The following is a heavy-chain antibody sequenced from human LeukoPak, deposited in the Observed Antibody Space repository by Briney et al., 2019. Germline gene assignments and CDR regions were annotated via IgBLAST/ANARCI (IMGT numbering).Heavy chain of an antibody. CDR3: ARGQVAYFQR. CDR2: INHSGGT. CDR1: GGSFSGYY. J-gene: IGHJ1*01. Sequence: PSETLSLTCAVYGGSFSGYYWSWIRQPAGKGLEWIGEINHSGGTNYNPSLTSRVTISVDASKKQFSLRLSSVTAADTAVYYCARGQVAYFQRWGQGTLVTVSS. D-gene: IGHD5-12*01. V-gene: IGHV4-34*01.